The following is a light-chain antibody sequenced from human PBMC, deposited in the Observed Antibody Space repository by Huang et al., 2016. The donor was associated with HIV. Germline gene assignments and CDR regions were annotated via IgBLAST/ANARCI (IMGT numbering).Light chain of an antibody. CDR3: QQYKTWRPIT. CDR1: QSVNRN. Sequence: EIVMTQSPATLSVSPGESATLSCRASQSVNRNLAWYQQKPGQAPRRLIYSASTRASGTPARCSGGRSGTEFTLTISTLQSEDFAVYYCQQYKTWRPITFGQGTRLEIK. J-gene: IGKJ5*01. CDR2: SAS. V-gene: IGKV3-15*01.